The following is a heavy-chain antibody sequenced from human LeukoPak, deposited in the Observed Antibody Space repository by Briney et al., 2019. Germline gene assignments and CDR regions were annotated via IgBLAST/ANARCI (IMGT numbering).Heavy chain of an antibody. CDR2: ISPNSGDT. CDR3: ARESACGTTNCLAPADWLDP. CDR1: GYTFTGCY. Sequence: ASVKLSCKASGYTFTGCYMHWVRQAPGQGLEWMGWISPNSGDTDIAQKFQGRVTMTRDTSIATSYMEVDSLTSDDTAVYYCARESACGTTNCLAPADWLDPWGQGTLVIVSS. V-gene: IGHV1-2*02. D-gene: IGHD2-2*01. J-gene: IGHJ5*02.